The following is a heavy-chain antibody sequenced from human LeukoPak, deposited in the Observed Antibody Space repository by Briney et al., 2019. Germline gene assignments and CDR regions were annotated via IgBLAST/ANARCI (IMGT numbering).Heavy chain of an antibody. CDR3: TKREGPMSGSYDYFDP. D-gene: IGHD1-26*01. Sequence: NSSETLSLTCTVSGGSISGYYWSWIRQPPGQGLEWIAYIHSNGYTNYNPSLKSRVTISVDTSKNQFSLKVTSVIAADTAMYYCTKREGPMSGSYDYFDPWGQGTLVTVS. CDR1: GGSISGYY. J-gene: IGHJ5*02. CDR2: IHSNGYT. V-gene: IGHV4-4*09.